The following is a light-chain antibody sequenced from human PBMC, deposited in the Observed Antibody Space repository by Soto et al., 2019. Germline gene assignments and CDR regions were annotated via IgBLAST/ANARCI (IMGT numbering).Light chain of an antibody. J-gene: IGLJ3*02. CDR2: EGS. Sequence: QSVLTQPASVSGSPGQSITISCTGTSSDVGSYNLVSWYQQHPGKAPKLMIYEGSKRPSGVSNRFSGSKSGNTASLTISGLQAEDEADYYCRSYAGSSTYGWVFGGGTKLTVL. CDR3: RSYAGSSTYGWV. CDR1: SSDVGSYNL. V-gene: IGLV2-23*01.